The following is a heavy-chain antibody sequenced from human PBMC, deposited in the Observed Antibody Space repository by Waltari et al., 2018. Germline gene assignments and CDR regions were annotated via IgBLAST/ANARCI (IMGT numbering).Heavy chain of an antibody. D-gene: IGHD1-7*01. CDR1: GYTFTTSG. CDR2: INTDNVKT. Sequence: QVQLVQSGTEVKMPGASVKVSCKASGYTFTTSGITWVRQAPGQGLEWMGWINTDNVKTKSEPGFQGRLTSTTDTSTGTAYMELRSLKSDATALYYCARGGNWNYACDVWGQGTLVTVSS. CDR3: ARGGNWNYACDV. V-gene: IGHV1-18*01. J-gene: IGHJ4*02.